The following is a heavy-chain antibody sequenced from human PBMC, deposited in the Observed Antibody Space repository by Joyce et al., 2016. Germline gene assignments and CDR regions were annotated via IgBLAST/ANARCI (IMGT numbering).Heavy chain of an antibody. CDR2: ISYDGNDK. CDR3: TKGYYTIDS. D-gene: IGHD3-3*01. Sequence: QVQLVESGGGVVQPGRSFRLSCAVSGFTFSGSGMHWVRQAPGKGPEWVAIISYDGNDKYYADSVRGRFTISRDNSKNTLHLQMDSLRPEDTAMYYCTKGYYTIDSWGQGTLVTVSS. J-gene: IGHJ4*02. V-gene: IGHV3-30*18. CDR1: GFTFSGSG.